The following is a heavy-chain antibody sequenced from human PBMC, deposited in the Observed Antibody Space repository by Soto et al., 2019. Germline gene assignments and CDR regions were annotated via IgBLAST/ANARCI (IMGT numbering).Heavy chain of an antibody. CDR2: ISYDEDNK. D-gene: IGHD3-22*01. CDR1: GFTFTNYA. V-gene: IGHV3-30*09. CDR3: ASFYDSSSYWDDTFDI. J-gene: IGHJ3*02. Sequence: PGGSLRLSCAASGFTFTNYAMHWVRQCPGKGLEWVAVISYDEDNKYYADSVKGRFAISRDNSKNTLYLQMNSLRAEDTAVYYCASFYDSSSYWDDTFDIWGQGTMVT.